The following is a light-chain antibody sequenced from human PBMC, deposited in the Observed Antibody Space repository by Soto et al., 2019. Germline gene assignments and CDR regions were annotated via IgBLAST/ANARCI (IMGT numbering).Light chain of an antibody. CDR3: QQSYSTPRT. J-gene: IGKJ1*01. V-gene: IGKV1-39*01. CDR1: QSISSY. Sequence: DIQMTQSPSSLSASVGDRVTITCRASQSISSYLNWYQQKPGKAPKLLIYAASSLQSGVPSRFSGSVSGTDFTLTISSLQPEDFATYYSQQSYSTPRTFGQGTKVEIK. CDR2: AAS.